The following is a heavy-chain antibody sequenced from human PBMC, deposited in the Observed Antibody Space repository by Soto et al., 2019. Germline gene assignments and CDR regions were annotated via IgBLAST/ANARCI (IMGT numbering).Heavy chain of an antibody. Sequence: PDGTLRLSYASSGFTFSSYFMHLVRPAPGKGLEWVAVIWNDGNNKYYADSVKGRFTISRDNSKNTLYVQMTSLRAEDTAIYYCARGLHSLFDYWGQGTRVNVAS. CDR1: GFTFSSYF. V-gene: IGHV3-33*08. CDR3: ARGLHSLFDY. D-gene: IGHD2-21*01. CDR2: IWNDGNNK. J-gene: IGHJ4*02.